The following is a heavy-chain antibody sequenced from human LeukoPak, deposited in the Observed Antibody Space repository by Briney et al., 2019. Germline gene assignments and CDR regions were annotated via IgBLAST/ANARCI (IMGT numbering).Heavy chain of an antibody. V-gene: IGHV4-59*01. CDR3: ARASGYSYGYYFDY. CDR2: IYYSGST. Sequence: PSGTLSLTCTVSGGSISSYYWSWIRQPPGKGLEWIGYIYYSGSTNYNPSLKSRVTISVDTSKNQFSLKLSSVTAADTAVYYCARASGYSYGYYFDYWGQGTLVTVSS. J-gene: IGHJ4*02. CDR1: GGSISSYY. D-gene: IGHD5-18*01.